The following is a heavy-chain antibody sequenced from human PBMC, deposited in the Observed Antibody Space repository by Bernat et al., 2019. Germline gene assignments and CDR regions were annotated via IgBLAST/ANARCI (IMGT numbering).Heavy chain of an antibody. V-gene: IGHV1-2*02. J-gene: IGHJ4*02. CDR2: INPNSGGK. Sequence: QVQLVQSGAEVKKPGASVKVSCKASGYTFTGYYMHWVRQAPGQGLEWMGWINPNSGGKNYAQKFQGRVTMTRDTSISTAYMELSRLRSDDTAVYYCARDHIRMVRGQLGYWGQGTLVTVSS. D-gene: IGHD3-10*01. CDR3: ARDHIRMVRGQLGY. CDR1: GYTFTGYY.